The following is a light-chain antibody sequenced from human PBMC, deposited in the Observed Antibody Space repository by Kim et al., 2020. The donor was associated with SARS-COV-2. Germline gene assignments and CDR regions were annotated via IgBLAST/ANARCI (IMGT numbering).Light chain of an antibody. CDR1: QSFSTW. J-gene: IGKJ2*01. CDR2: KAS. Sequence: SASVGDRVTITCRASQSFSTWLAWYQQKPGKAPKLLIYKASSLESGVPSRFSGSGSGTEFTLTISSLQPDDFATYYCQQYNSYSYTFGQGTKLEI. V-gene: IGKV1-5*03. CDR3: QQYNSYSYT.